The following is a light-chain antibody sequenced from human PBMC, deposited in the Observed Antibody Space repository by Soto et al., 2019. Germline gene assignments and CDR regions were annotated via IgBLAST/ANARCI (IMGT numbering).Light chain of an antibody. CDR2: GAS. CDR3: QQYGLSPPFS. CDR1: QSLSSSY. V-gene: IGKV3-20*01. J-gene: IGKJ3*01. Sequence: EIVLTQSPSALSLSPGERATLSCRASQSLSSSYLAWYQKPGQSPRLLIYGASSRATGVPDRFSGSGSGTDFTLTISRLEPEDFAVYYCQQYGLSPPFSFGPGTKLHIK.